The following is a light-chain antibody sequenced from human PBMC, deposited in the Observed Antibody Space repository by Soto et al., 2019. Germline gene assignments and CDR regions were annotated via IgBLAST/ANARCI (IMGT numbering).Light chain of an antibody. Sequence: QSALTQPASVSGSPGQSITISCTGTSSDIGGYNYVSWYQQHPGNAPKLIIYDVTNRPSGVSNRFSGSKSGDTASLTISGLQAEDEAEYYCSSYTNINTRACVFGTGTKLTVL. CDR3: SSYTNINTRACV. CDR1: SSDIGGYNY. V-gene: IGLV2-14*01. J-gene: IGLJ1*01. CDR2: DVT.